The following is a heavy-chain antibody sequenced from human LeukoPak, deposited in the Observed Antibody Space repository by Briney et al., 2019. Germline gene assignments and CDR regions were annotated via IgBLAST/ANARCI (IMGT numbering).Heavy chain of an antibody. CDR1: GYTFTSYG. CDR3: AYYKRDGGYCSSTSCQGFGFDY. V-gene: IGHV1-18*01. D-gene: IGHD2-2*01. Sequence: GASVKVSCKASGYTFTSYGISWVRQAPGQGLEWMGWISAYNGNTNYAQKLQGRVTMTTDTSTSTAYMELRSLRSDDTAVYYCAYYKRDGGYCSSTSCQGFGFDYWGQGTLVTVSS. J-gene: IGHJ4*02. CDR2: ISAYNGNT.